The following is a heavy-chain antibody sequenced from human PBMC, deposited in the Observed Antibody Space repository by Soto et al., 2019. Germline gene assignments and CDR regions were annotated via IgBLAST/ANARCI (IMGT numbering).Heavy chain of an antibody. V-gene: IGHV1-69*02. D-gene: IGHD2-2*01. Sequence: ASVKVSCKASGGTFSSYTISWVRQAPGQGLEWMGRIIPILGIANYAQKFQGRVTITADKSTSTAYMELSSLRSEDTAVYYCARGEGIVVVPAADSWFDPWGQGTLVTVSS. CDR3: ARGEGIVVVPAADSWFDP. CDR1: GGTFSSYT. CDR2: IIPILGIA. J-gene: IGHJ5*02.